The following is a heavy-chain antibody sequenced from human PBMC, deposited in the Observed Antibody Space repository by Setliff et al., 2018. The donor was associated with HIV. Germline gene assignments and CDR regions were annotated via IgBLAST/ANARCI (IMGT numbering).Heavy chain of an antibody. CDR2: INAGNGNT. D-gene: IGHD2-15*01. CDR1: GYTFTSYA. CDR3: ARDRGYCSGASCYGLDY. V-gene: IGHV1-3*01. J-gene: IGHJ4*02. Sequence: ASVKVSCKASGYTFTSYAMHWVRQAPGQRLEWMGWINAGNGNTKYSQKFQGRVSITRDTSANTAYMELSNLRSEDTAVYYCARDRGYCSGASCYGLDYWGQGTLVTVSS.